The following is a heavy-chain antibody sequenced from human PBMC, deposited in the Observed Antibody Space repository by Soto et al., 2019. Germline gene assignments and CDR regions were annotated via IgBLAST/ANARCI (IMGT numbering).Heavy chain of an antibody. Sequence: TSETLSLTCTVSGGSVSSGSYYWSWIRQPPGKGLEWIGYIYYSGSTNYNPSLESRVTISVDTSKNQFSLKLSSVTAADTAMYYCARVGPYQFYFDFWGQGTLVTVSS. CDR3: ARVGPYQFYFDF. V-gene: IGHV4-61*01. D-gene: IGHD2-2*01. J-gene: IGHJ4*02. CDR2: IYYSGST. CDR1: GGSVSSGSYY.